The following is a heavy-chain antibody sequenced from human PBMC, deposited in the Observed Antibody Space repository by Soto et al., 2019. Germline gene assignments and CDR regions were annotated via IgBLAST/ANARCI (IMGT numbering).Heavy chain of an antibody. Sequence: GGSLRLSCAASGFTFSSYAMSWVRQAPGKGLEWVSAISGSGGSTYYAGSVKGRFTISRDNSKNTLYLQMNSLRAEDTAVYYCAKGRSSSWTRYYYYMDVWGKGTTVTVSS. CDR1: GFTFSSYA. J-gene: IGHJ6*03. D-gene: IGHD6-13*01. CDR3: AKGRSSSWTRYYYYMDV. CDR2: ISGSGGST. V-gene: IGHV3-23*01.